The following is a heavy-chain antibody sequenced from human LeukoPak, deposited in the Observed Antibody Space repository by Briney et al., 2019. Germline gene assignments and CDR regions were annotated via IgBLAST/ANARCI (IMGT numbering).Heavy chain of an antibody. D-gene: IGHD2-2*01. CDR3: ARHQPGDIVVVPFDY. Sequence: PSETLSLTFAVSGYSISRGYYWGWIRQPPGKGLEWIGSIYHSGSTYYNPSLKSRVTISVDTSKNQFSLKLSSVTAADTAVYYCARHQPGDIVVVPFDYWGQGTLVTVSS. CDR2: IYHSGST. V-gene: IGHV4-38-2*01. CDR1: GYSISRGYY. J-gene: IGHJ4*02.